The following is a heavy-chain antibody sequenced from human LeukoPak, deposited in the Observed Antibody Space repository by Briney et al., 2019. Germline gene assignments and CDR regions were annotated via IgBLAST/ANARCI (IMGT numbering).Heavy chain of an antibody. D-gene: IGHD1-7*01. CDR2: INHSGST. Sequence: PSETLSLTCAVYGGSFSGYYWSWIRQPPGKGLEWIGEINHSGSTNYNPSLKSRVAISVGTSKNQFSLKLSSVTAADTAVYYCATSVTGTSDYWGQGTLVTVSS. V-gene: IGHV4-34*01. CDR3: ATSVTGTSDY. J-gene: IGHJ4*02. CDR1: GGSFSGYY.